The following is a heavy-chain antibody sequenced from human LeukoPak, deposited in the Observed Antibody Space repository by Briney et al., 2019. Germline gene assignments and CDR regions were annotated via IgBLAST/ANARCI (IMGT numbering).Heavy chain of an antibody. CDR2: ISGSGGST. Sequence: GGSLRLSCAASGFTFRTYAMSWVRQAPGKGLEWVSGISGSGGSTYYADSVKGRFTISRDNAKNTLYLQMSSLRAEDTAVYYRAKGAYYDISTGASDYWGQGTLVTVSS. CDR1: GFTFRTYA. D-gene: IGHD3-9*01. J-gene: IGHJ4*02. CDR3: AKGAYYDISTGASDY. V-gene: IGHV3-23*01.